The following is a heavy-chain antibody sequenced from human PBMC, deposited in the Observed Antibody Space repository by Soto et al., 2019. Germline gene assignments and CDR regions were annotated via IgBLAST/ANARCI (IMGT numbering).Heavy chain of an antibody. CDR2: INHSGST. Sequence: QVQLQQWGAGLLKPSETLSLTCAVYGGSFSGYYWSWIRQPPGKGLEWIGEINHSGSTNYNPSLKSRVTISVDTSKNQLSQKLSSVTAADTAVYYCARVGALGSSSCFDYWGQGTLVTVSS. CDR3: ARVGALGSSSCFDY. CDR1: GGSFSGYY. V-gene: IGHV4-34*01. J-gene: IGHJ4*02. D-gene: IGHD6-13*01.